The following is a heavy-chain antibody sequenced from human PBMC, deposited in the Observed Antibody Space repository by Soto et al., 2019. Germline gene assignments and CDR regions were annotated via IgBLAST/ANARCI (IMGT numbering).Heavy chain of an antibody. CDR2: ISGSGEST. D-gene: IGHD3-10*01. J-gene: IGHJ4*02. CDR3: AKRREGGYYIFDY. CDR1: GFTFSSFA. Sequence: LRLSCAASGFTFSSFAMSWVRQAPGKGLEWVSSISGSGESTYYADSVKGRLSISRDNSKNTLYLQMNSLRAEDTAVYYCAKRREGGYYIFDYWGQGTPVTVSS. V-gene: IGHV3-23*01.